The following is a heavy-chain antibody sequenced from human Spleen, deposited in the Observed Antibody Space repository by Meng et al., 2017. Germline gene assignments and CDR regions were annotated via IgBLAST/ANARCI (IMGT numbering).Heavy chain of an antibody. V-gene: IGHV3-30*04. J-gene: IGHJ4*02. CDR3: ARDTPYNDSSSYFDH. CDR2: TSYDGRSE. Sequence: QVQLVESGGGVVQPGRSLRLSCAASGFTFSSYVMHWVRQAPGKGLELVSITSYDGRSEYYADSVKGRFTISRDYSKNTLYLQMSGLRVEDTALYYCARDTPYNDSSSYFDHWGQGTLVTVSS. CDR1: GFTFSSYV. D-gene: IGHD4-11*01.